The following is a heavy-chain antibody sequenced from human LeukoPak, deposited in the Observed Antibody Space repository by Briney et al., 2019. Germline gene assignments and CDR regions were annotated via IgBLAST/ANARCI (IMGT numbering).Heavy chain of an antibody. CDR1: GFTVSNNY. J-gene: IGHJ4*02. V-gene: IGHV3-53*01. CDR3: GRDNCGSPTCLDY. CDR2: IYSAGRT. Sequence: GRSLRLSCAASGFTVSNNYMSWVRQPPGKGLEWVSLIYSAGRTFYADSVKGRFTISRDNSKNTLYLQMNSLRAEDTAVYYCGRDNCGSPTCLDYWGQGTLVSVSS. D-gene: IGHD2-2*01.